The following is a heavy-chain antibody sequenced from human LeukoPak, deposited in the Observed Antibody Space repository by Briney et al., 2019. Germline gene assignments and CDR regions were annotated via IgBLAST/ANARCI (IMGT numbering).Heavy chain of an antibody. CDR3: ARAGGGGSYYYDY. V-gene: IGHV3-53*01. Sequence: GGSLRLSCAASGFTFSSNYMSWVRQAPGKGLEWVSVIYSGGSTYYADSVKGRFTISRDNSKNTLYLQMNSLRAEDTAVYYCARAGGGGSYYYDYWGQGTLVAVSS. CDR2: IYSGGST. D-gene: IGHD2-15*01. CDR1: GFTFSSNY. J-gene: IGHJ4*02.